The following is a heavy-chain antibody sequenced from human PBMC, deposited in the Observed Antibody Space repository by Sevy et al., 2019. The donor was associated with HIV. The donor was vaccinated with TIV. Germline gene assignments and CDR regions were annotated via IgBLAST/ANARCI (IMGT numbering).Heavy chain of an antibody. Sequence: ASVKVSCKASGGTFSSYAISWVRQAPGQGLEWMGGIIPIFGTANYAQKFQGRVTITADESTSTAYMELSSLRSEDTAANYYASENVGGYGDGYAFDIWGQGTMVTVSS. V-gene: IGHV1-69*13. D-gene: IGHD5-18*01. CDR2: IIPIFGTA. CDR3: ASENVGGYGDGYAFDI. J-gene: IGHJ3*02. CDR1: GGTFSSYA.